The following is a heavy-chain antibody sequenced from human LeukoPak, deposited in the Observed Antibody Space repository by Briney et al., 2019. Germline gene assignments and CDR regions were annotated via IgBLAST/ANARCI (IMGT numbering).Heavy chain of an antibody. Sequence: GGSLRLSCAASGFTFSSYWMSWVRQAPGKGLEWVANIKQDGSEKYYVDSVKGRFTISRDNAKNSLYPQMNSLRAEDTAVYYCARGSTRWLQFYYFDYWGQGTLVTVSS. CDR1: GFTFSSYW. CDR2: IKQDGSEK. V-gene: IGHV3-7*01. J-gene: IGHJ4*02. D-gene: IGHD5-24*01. CDR3: ARGSTRWLQFYYFDY.